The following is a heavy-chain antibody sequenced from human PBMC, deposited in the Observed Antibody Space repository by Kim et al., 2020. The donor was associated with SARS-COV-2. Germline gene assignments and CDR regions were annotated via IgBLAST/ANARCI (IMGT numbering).Heavy chain of an antibody. D-gene: IGHD2-2*01. Sequence: GGSLRLSCAASGFTFDDYAMHWVRQAPGKGLEWVSLISGDGGSTYYADSVKGRFTISRDNSKNSLYLQMNSLRTEDTALYYCAKDLGCSSTSCYVVYYYYYYGMDVWGQGTTVTVSS. V-gene: IGHV3-43*02. J-gene: IGHJ6*02. CDR3: AKDLGCSSTSCYVVYYYYYYGMDV. CDR2: ISGDGGST. CDR1: GFTFDDYA.